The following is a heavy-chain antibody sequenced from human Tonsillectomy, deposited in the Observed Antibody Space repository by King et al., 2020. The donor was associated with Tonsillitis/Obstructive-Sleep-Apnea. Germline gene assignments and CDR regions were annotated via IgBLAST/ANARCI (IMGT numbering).Heavy chain of an antibody. J-gene: IGHJ5*02. CDR1: GFTFSSYG. CDR3: AREQGLVTEPRFDP. V-gene: IGHV3-33*01. Sequence: VQLVESGGGVVQPGRSLRLSCAASGFTFSSYGMHWVRQAPGKGLEWVAVIWYDGSNKYYADSVKGRFTISSDNSKNTLYLQMNSLRAEDTAVYYCAREQGLVTEPRFDPWGQGTLVTVSS. CDR2: IWYDGSNK. D-gene: IGHD3/OR15-3a*01.